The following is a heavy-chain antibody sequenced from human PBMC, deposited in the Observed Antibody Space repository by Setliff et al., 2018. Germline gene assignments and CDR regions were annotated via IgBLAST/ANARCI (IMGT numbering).Heavy chain of an antibody. Sequence: PGGSLRLSCAASGFVFSNFAMNWVRQAPGKGLEWVSTISGGGTNMDYADSVKGRFTISRDNSNSEVFLQMDSLRAEDTAVYYCAKCSSWHGHYPHFNYWGQGTLVTVSS. V-gene: IGHV3-23*01. D-gene: IGHD6-13*01. CDR3: AKCSSWHGHYPHFNY. J-gene: IGHJ4*02. CDR1: GFVFSNFA. CDR2: ISGGGTNM.